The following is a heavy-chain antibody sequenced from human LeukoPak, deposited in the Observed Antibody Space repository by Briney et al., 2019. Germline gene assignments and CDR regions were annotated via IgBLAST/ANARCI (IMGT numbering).Heavy chain of an antibody. J-gene: IGHJ4*02. CDR1: GLTFSSYW. D-gene: IGHD3-10*01. CDR2: IKQDGSEK. V-gene: IGHV3-7*01. Sequence: GGSLRLSCAASGLTFSSYWMSWVRKPPGKGREWVANIKQDGSEKYYVDSVKGRFTISRDNAKNSLYLQMNSLRAEDTAVYYCARTEITYYYGSGSYYNVFYFDYWGQGTLVTVSS. CDR3: ARTEITYYYGSGSYYNVFYFDY.